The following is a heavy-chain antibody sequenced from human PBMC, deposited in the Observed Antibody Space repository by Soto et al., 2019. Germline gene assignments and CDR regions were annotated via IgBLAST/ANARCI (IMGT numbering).Heavy chain of an antibody. CDR1: GGSFSGYY. V-gene: IGHV4-34*01. Sequence: PSETLSLTCAVYGGSFSGYYWSWIRQPPGKGLEWIGEINHSGSTNYNPSLKSRVTISVDTSKNQFSLKLSSVTAADTAVYYCARGQDRLAAAGMSPNWFDPWGQGTLVTVSS. J-gene: IGHJ5*02. CDR3: ARGQDRLAAAGMSPNWFDP. D-gene: IGHD6-13*01. CDR2: INHSGST.